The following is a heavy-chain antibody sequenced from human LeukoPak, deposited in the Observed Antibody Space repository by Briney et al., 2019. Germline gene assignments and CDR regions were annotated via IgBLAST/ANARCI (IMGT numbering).Heavy chain of an antibody. Sequence: GESLKISCKGSGYRFTSYWISWVRQMPGKGLEWMGRIDPSDSYTNYSPSFQGHVTISADKSISTAYLQWSSLKASDTAMYYCARLYCSGGSCYYVFDYWGQGTLVTVSS. V-gene: IGHV5-10-1*01. D-gene: IGHD2-15*01. J-gene: IGHJ4*02. CDR3: ARLYCSGGSCYYVFDY. CDR1: GYRFTSYW. CDR2: IDPSDSYT.